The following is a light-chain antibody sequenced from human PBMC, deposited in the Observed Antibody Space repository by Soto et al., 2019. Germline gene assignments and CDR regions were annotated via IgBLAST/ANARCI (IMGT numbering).Light chain of an antibody. CDR2: GAS. CDR3: QQYGSSSIT. V-gene: IGKV3-15*01. CDR1: QSVSSN. Sequence: EIVMTQSPATLSVSPGERATLSCRASQSVSSNLAWYQQKPGQAPRLLIYGASTRATGIPARFSGSGSGTGFTLTISSLQSEDFAVYFCQQYGSSSITFGQGTRLEIK. J-gene: IGKJ5*01.